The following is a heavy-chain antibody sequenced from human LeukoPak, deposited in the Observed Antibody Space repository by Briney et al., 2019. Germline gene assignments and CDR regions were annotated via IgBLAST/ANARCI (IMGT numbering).Heavy chain of an antibody. D-gene: IGHD3-16*01. CDR3: ARDPLGVLSYFDY. J-gene: IGHJ4*02. CDR2: IWYDGSNR. V-gene: IGHV3-33*08. CDR1: GFSFRSFW. Sequence: GGSLRLSCAASGFSFRSFWMSWVRQAPGKGLEWVAVIWYDGSNRYYADSLKGRFTISRDNSKNTLYLQMNSLTADDTAVYYCARDPLGVLSYFDYWGQGTLVTVSS.